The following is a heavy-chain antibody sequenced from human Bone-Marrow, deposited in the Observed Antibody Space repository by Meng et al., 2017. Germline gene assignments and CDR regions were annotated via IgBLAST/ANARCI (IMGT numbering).Heavy chain of an antibody. Sequence: GESLKISCAASGFTFSSYAMHWVRQAPGKGLEWVAVISYDGSNKYYADSVKGRFTISRDNSKNTLYLQMNSLRAEDTAVYYCVRDVSGVNDAFDLWGLGTMVTGSS. CDR2: ISYDGSNK. CDR3: VRDVSGVNDAFDL. D-gene: IGHD3-10*01. CDR1: GFTFSSYA. V-gene: IGHV3-30*07. J-gene: IGHJ3*01.